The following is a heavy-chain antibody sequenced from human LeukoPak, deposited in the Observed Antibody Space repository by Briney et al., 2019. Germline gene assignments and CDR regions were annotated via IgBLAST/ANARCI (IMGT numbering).Heavy chain of an antibody. CDR2: IYYSGST. Sequence: SETLSLTCTVSGGSISSYYWSWIRQPPGKGLEWIGYIYYSGSTNYNPSLKSRVTISVDTSKNQFSLKLSSVTAADTAVYYCARVGQKGAAAWFDPWGQGTLVTVSS. D-gene: IGHD6-13*01. J-gene: IGHJ5*02. CDR3: ARVGQKGAAAWFDP. V-gene: IGHV4-59*01. CDR1: GGSISSYY.